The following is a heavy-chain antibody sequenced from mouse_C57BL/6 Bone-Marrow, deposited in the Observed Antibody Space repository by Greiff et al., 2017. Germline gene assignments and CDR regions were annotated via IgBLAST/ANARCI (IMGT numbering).Heavy chain of an antibody. V-gene: IGHV14-4*01. CDR2: IDPENGDT. D-gene: IGHD1-1*02. CDR1: GFNIKDDY. CDR3: TRYRMGGNYIDY. J-gene: IGHJ2*01. Sequence: VQLKESGAELVRPGASVKLSCTASGFNIKDDYMHWVKQRPEQGLEWIGWIDPENGDTEYASKFQGKATITADTSSNTAYLQLSSLTSEDTAVYYCTRYRMGGNYIDYWGQGTTLTVSS.